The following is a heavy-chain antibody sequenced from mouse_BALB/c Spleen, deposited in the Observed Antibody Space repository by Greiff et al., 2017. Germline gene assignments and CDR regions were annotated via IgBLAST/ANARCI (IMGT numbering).Heavy chain of an antibody. D-gene: IGHD1-1*01. CDR2: ISSGGSYT. CDR1: GFTFSSYA. CDR3: ARHGEVGGYYYAMDY. Sequence: EVQVVESGGGLVKPGGSLKLSCAASGFTFSSYAMSWVRQTPEKRLEWVATISSGGSYTYYPDSVKGRFTISRDNAKNTLYLQMSSLRSEDTAMYYCARHGEVGGYYYAMDYWGQGTSVTVSS. V-gene: IGHV5-9-3*01. J-gene: IGHJ4*01.